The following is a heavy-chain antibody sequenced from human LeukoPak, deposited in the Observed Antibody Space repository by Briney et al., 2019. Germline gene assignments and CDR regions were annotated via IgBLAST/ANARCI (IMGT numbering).Heavy chain of an antibody. CDR1: GYTFTSYG. Sequence: ASVTVSCKASGYTFTSYGISWVRQAPGQGLEWMGWISAYNGNTNYAQKLQGRVTMTTDTSTSTAYMELRSLRSDDTAVYYCATTTLVYGLPLSLDYWGQGTLVTVSS. CDR2: ISAYNGNT. J-gene: IGHJ4*02. V-gene: IGHV1-18*01. D-gene: IGHD4-23*01. CDR3: ATTTLVYGLPLSLDY.